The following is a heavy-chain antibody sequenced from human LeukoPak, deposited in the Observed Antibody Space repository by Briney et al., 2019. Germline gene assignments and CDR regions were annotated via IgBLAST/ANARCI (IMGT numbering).Heavy chain of an antibody. V-gene: IGHV4-34*01. CDR1: GGSFSGYY. J-gene: IGHJ4*02. CDR2: INHSGST. CDR3: ATGPYYYDSSAYYYTV. Sequence: SETLSLTCAVSGGSFSGYYWSWIRQPPGKGPEWIGEINHSGSTNYSPSLKSRVTISVDTSKNQFSLKLTSVTAANTAVYYCATGPYYYDSSAYYYTVWCQGTLVTVSS. D-gene: IGHD3-22*01.